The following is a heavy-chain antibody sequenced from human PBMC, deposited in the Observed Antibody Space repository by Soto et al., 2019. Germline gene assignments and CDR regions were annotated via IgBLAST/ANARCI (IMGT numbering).Heavy chain of an antibody. V-gene: IGHV1-69*01. Sequence: QVQLVQSGAEVKKPGSSVKVSCKDSGGTFSSYSISWVRQAPGQGLEWMGGIIPIFGKANYAQKFQGRVMITAYESTSTAYMELSSLRSEDTDVYYCARDNGSRDGNDVGYYYYYGMDVWGQGTTVTVSS. CDR2: IIPIFGKA. J-gene: IGHJ6*02. CDR1: GGTFSSYS. D-gene: IGHD1-1*01. CDR3: ARDNGSRDGNDVGYYYYYGMDV.